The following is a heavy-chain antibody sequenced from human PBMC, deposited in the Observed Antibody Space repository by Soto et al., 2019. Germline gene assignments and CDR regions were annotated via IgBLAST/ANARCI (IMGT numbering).Heavy chain of an antibody. Sequence: QVQLQESGPGLVKPSQTLSLTCTVSGGSISSGGYYWSWIRQHPGKGLEWIGYIYYSGSTYYNPSLNRRVTISVDTSKNQFSLKLRSVTAADKAVYYCARGQELLVGHRKVVYYYYLDVWGKGTTVTVSS. V-gene: IGHV4-31*03. CDR3: ARGQELLVGHRKVVYYYYLDV. J-gene: IGHJ6*03. CDR1: GGSISSGGYY. CDR2: IYYSGST. D-gene: IGHD3-10*01.